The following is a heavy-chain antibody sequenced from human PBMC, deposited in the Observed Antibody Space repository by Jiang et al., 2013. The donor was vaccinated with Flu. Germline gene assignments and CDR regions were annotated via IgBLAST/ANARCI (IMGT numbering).Heavy chain of an antibody. CDR3: ARGRDCSGGSCYSAYAYYYYYYGMDV. Sequence: NSAAWNWIRQSPSRALSGWEGHTTGPSGIMIYAVSVKSRITINPDTSKNQFSLQLNSVTPEDTAVYYCARGRDCSGGSCYSAYAYYYYYYGMDVWGQGTTVTVSS. D-gene: IGHD2-15*01. V-gene: IGHV6-1*01. CDR2: HTTGPSGI. CDR1: NSAA. J-gene: IGHJ6*02.